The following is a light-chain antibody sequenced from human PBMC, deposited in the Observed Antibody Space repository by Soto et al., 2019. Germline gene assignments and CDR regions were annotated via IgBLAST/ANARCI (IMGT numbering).Light chain of an antibody. J-gene: IGKJ4*01. V-gene: IGKV3-20*01. Sequence: GGTGTVSGRASQSVSNSYLAWYQQKPGQAPRLLMYGASNRATGIPDRFSGSGSGTDFPLAISRLEPDDFALYYCQHYGISPHTFGGGSKLDIK. CDR3: QHYGISPHT. CDR2: GAS. CDR1: QSVSNSY.